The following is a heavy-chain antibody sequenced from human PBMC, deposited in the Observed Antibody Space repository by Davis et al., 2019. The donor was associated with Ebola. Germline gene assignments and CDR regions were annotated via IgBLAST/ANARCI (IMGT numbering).Heavy chain of an antibody. J-gene: IGHJ6*02. CDR1: GFTFSDYY. Sequence: GESLKISYAASGFTFSDYYMSWIRQAPGKGLEWVSYISSSGSTIYYADSVKGRFTISRDNAKKSLYLQMNSLRAEDTAVYYCNGGGDPGMDVWGQGTTVTVSS. CDR2: ISSSGSTI. V-gene: IGHV3-11*04. D-gene: IGHD2-21*01. CDR3: NGGGDPGMDV.